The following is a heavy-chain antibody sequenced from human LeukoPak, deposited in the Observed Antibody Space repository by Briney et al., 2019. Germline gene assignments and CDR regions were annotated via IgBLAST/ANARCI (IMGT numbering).Heavy chain of an antibody. D-gene: IGHD2-15*01. CDR2: ISYDGSNK. CDR1: GFTFSSYG. V-gene: IGHV3-30*03. J-gene: IGHJ4*02. CDR3: ASVDLVVAATFDY. Sequence: GRSLRLSCAASGFTFSSYGMHWVRQAPGKGLEWVAVISYDGSNKYYADSVKGRFTISRDNAKNSLYLQMNSLRAEDTAVYYRASVDLVVAATFDYWGQGTLVTVSS.